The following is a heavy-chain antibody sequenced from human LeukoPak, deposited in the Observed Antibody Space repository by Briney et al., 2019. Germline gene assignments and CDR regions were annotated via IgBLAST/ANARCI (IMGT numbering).Heavy chain of an antibody. CDR2: INHNGNVN. CDR3: ARGGGLDV. Sequence: GGSLRLSCAASGFALSSHWMTWVRQAPGKGLEWVASINHNGNVNYYVDSVKGRFTISRDNAKNSLYLQMSNLRAEDTAVYFCARGGGLDVWGQGATVTVSS. CDR1: GFALSSHW. J-gene: IGHJ6*02. V-gene: IGHV3-7*03. D-gene: IGHD3-16*01.